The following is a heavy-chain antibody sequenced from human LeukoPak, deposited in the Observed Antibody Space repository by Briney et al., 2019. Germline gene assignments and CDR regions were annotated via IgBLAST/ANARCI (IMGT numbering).Heavy chain of an antibody. J-gene: IGHJ4*02. CDR1: GYRFINFG. Sequence: ASVKVSCKASGYRFINFGLSWVRQAPGQGLEWMGWISTSTGNPTYAQGFTGRFVFSLDTSVSTAYLEISSLKAEDTAMYYCGRDVGSGPPGYWGQGTLVTVSS. V-gene: IGHV7-4-1*02. CDR2: ISTSTGNP. D-gene: IGHD3-10*01. CDR3: GRDVGSGPPGY.